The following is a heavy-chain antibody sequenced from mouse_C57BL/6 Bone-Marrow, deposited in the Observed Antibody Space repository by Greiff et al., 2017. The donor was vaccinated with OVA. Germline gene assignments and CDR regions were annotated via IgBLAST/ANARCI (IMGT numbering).Heavy chain of an antibody. CDR1: GYSFTSYW. D-gene: IGHD1-1*01. J-gene: IGHJ2*01. CDR2: IYPGNSDT. CDR3: TREGDITTVVDY. V-gene: IGHV1-5*01. Sequence: VQLQQSGTVLARPGASVTMSCKTSGYSFTSYWMHWVKQRPGQGLEWIGAIYPGNSDTSYNQKFKGEAKLTAVTSASTAYMELSSLTNEDSAVYYCTREGDITTVVDYWGQGTTLTVSS.